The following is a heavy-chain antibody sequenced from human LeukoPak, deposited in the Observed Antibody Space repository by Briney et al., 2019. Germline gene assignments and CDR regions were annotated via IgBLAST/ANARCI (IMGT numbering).Heavy chain of an antibody. D-gene: IGHD3-22*01. CDR2: ISGDGGST. V-gene: IGHV3-43*02. CDR1: GFTFDDYA. CDR3: AKAGYYYDSSGYSLDY. Sequence: GGSLRLSCAASGFTFDDYAMHWVRQAPGKGLEWVSLISGDGGSTYYADSVKGRFTISRDNSKNSLYLRMNSLRTEDTALYYCAKAGYYYDSSGYSLDYWGQGTLVTVSS. J-gene: IGHJ4*02.